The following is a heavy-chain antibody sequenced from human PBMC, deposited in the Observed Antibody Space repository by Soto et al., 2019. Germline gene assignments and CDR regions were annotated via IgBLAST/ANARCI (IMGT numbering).Heavy chain of an antibody. CDR2: ISGSGGST. CDR1: GFTFSSYA. V-gene: IGHV3-23*01. D-gene: IGHD2-21*02. CDR3: AKVAYCGGDCYGLLGYFDL. J-gene: IGHJ2*01. Sequence: EVQLLESGGGLVQPGGSLRLSCAASGFTFSSYAMSWVRQAPGKGLEWVSAISGSGGSTYYADSVKGRFTISRDNSKNTLYLQMNSLRAEDTAVYYCAKVAYCGGDCYGLLGYFDLWGRGTLVTVSS.